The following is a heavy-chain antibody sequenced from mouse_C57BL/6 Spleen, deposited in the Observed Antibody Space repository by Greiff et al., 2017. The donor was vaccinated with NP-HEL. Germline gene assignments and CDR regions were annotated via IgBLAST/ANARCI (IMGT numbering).Heavy chain of an antibody. CDR3: TPYDYSWFAY. V-gene: IGHV14-4*01. CDR1: GFNIKDDY. J-gene: IGHJ3*01. D-gene: IGHD2-4*01. Sequence: VQLQQSGAELVRPGASVKLSCTASGFNIKDDYMHWVKQRPEQGLEWIGWIDPENGDTEYASKFQGKATITADTSSNTAYLQLSSLTSEDTAVYYCTPYDYSWFAYWGQGTLVTVSA. CDR2: IDPENGDT.